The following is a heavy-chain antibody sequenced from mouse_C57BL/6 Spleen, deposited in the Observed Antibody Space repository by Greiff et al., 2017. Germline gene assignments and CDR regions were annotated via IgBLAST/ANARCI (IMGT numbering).Heavy chain of an antibody. D-gene: IGHD1-1*01. CDR3: ARSRITTVVAKNFDY. J-gene: IGHJ2*01. CDR1: GYAFSSYW. V-gene: IGHV1-80*01. CDR2: IYPGDGDT. Sequence: VQLQQSGAELVKPGASVKISCKASGYAFSSYWMNWVKQRPGKGLEWIGQIYPGDGDTNYNGKFKGKATLTAAKSSSTAYMQLSSLTSEDSAVYFCARSRITTVVAKNFDYWSQGTTLTVSS.